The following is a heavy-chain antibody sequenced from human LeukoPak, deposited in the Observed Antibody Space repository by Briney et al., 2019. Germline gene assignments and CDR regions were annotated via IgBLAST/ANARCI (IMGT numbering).Heavy chain of an antibody. CDR1: GGSISSGSYY. J-gene: IGHJ4*02. Sequence: PSETLSLTCTVSGGSISSGSYYWSWIRQPAGKGLEWIGRIYTSGTTNYNPSLKSRVTISVDTSKNQFSLKLSSVTAADTAVYYCAAINGGGVVSQYFDYWGQGTLVTVSS. CDR3: AAINGGGVVSQYFDY. CDR2: IYTSGTT. D-gene: IGHD4-23*01. V-gene: IGHV4-61*02.